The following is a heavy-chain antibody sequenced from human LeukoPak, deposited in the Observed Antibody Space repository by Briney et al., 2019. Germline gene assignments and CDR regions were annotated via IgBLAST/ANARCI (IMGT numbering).Heavy chain of an antibody. CDR3: ARSINYYYYYYMDV. CDR2: IYTSGST. V-gene: IGHV4-4*09. Sequence: SETLSLTCTVSGGSISSYYWSWIRQPPGKGLEWIGYIYTSGSTNYNPSLKSRVTISVDTSKNQFSLKLSSVTAADTAVYYCARSINYYYYYYMDVWGKGTTVTVSS. J-gene: IGHJ6*03. CDR1: GGSISSYY.